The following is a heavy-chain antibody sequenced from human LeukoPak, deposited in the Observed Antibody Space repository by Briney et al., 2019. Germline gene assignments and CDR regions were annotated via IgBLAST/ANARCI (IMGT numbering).Heavy chain of an antibody. J-gene: IGHJ4*02. D-gene: IGHD3-10*01. Sequence: GGLRLSCAASGFTFSSYSMNWVRQAPGKGLEWVSSISSSSSYIYYADSVKGRFTISRDNAKNSLYLQMNSLRAEDTAVYYCARDLGGIESYYGSGSADYWGQGTLVTVSS. V-gene: IGHV3-21*01. CDR2: ISSSSSYI. CDR3: ARDLGGIESYYGSGSADY. CDR1: GFTFSSYS.